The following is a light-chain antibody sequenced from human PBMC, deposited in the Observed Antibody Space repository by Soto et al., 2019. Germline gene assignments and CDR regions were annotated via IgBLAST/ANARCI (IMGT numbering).Light chain of an antibody. CDR1: QSISEW. CDR3: QQYNSYTGMYT. V-gene: IGKV1-5*03. CDR2: KAS. J-gene: IGKJ2*01. Sequence: DIPMTQSPSTLSASVGDRVTITCRASQSISEWLAWYQQKPGKAPKLLIYKASSLESGVPSRFSGSGSGTEFTLTISSLQPDDFATYYCQQYNSYTGMYTFGQGTKLEIK.